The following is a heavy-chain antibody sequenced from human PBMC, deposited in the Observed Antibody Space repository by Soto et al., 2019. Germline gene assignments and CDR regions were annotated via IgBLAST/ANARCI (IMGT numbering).Heavy chain of an antibody. J-gene: IGHJ3*02. D-gene: IGHD6-19*01. CDR1: GFTLSDHY. CDR3: ARGIAVAPGAFDI. V-gene: IGHV3-72*01. CDR2: SRNKANSYTT. Sequence: QPGGSLRLSCAASGFTLSDHYMDWVRQAPGKGLEWVARSRNKANSYTTEYAAPVKGRVTISRDDSKNSLYLQMNSLKTEDTAVYYCARGIAVAPGAFDIWGQGTMVTV.